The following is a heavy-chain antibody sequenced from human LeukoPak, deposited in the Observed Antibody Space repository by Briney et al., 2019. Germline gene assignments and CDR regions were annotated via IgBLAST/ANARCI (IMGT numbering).Heavy chain of an antibody. V-gene: IGHV3-11*01. Sequence: PGGSLRLSCAASEFTFSHYYMSWIRQAPGKGLEWVSSISSSGSIIYYADSVKGRFTISRDNAKNSLYLQMDSLRAEDTAVYCCARARFGCSFEDYWGQGTLVTVSS. CDR3: ARARFGCSFEDY. CDR2: ISSSGSII. J-gene: IGHJ4*02. D-gene: IGHD2-15*01. CDR1: EFTFSHYY.